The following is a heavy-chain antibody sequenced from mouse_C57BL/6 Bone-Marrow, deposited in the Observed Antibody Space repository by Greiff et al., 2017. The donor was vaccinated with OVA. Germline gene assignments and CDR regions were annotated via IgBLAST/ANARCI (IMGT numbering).Heavy chain of an antibody. V-gene: IGHV2-6-1*01. J-gene: IGHJ4*01. D-gene: IGHD2-5*01. CDR3: ARQHGYSNPYAMDY. Sequence: QVQLKESGPGLVAPSQSLSITCTVSGFSLTSYGVHWVRQPPGKGLEWLVVIWSDGSTTYNSALKSRLSISKDNSKSQVFLKMNSLQTDDTAMYYCARQHGYSNPYAMDYWGQGTSVTVSS. CDR2: IWSDGST. CDR1: GFSLTSYG.